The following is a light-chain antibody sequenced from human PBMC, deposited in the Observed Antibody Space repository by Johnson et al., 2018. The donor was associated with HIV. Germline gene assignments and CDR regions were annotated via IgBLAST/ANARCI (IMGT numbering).Light chain of an antibody. J-gene: IGLJ1*01. V-gene: IGLV1-51*02. CDR3: GTWDSSLSAGGV. Sequence: QSVLTQPPSVSAAPGQKVTISCSGSSSNIGNNYVSWYQQLPGTAPKLLIHENNKRPSGIPDRFSGSKSGTSATLGITGLQTGDETDYYCGTWDSSLSAGGVFGTWTKVTCL. CDR1: SSNIGNNY. CDR2: ENN.